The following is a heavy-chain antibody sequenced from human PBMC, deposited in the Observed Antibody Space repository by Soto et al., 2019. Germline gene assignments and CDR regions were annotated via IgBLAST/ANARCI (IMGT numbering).Heavy chain of an antibody. CDR3: AKDFQFGGSGTGYFDN. J-gene: IGHJ4*02. CDR2: VSDSGAKT. Sequence: EVQLLESGGELVQPGGSLRLSCVASGFTFRTNPMSWVRQAPGKGLEWVSGVSDSGAKTYYADSVKGRFTVSRDNSKNTLYLEMKSLRAEDTAVYYYAKDFQFGGSGTGYFDNWGQGTLVTVSS. CDR1: GFTFRTNP. V-gene: IGHV3-23*01. D-gene: IGHD3-10*01.